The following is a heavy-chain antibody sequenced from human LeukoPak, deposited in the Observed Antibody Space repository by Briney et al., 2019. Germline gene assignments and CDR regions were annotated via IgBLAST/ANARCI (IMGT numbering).Heavy chain of an antibody. D-gene: IGHD3-3*01. J-gene: IGHJ4*02. CDR1: GYTFTGYY. Sequence: GASVKVSCKASGYTFTGYYMHWVRQAPGQGLEWMGWINPNSGGTNYAQKFQGWVTMTRDTSISTAYMELSSLRSEDTAVYYCARGQGLRFLEWLPYPPRFDYWGQGTLVTVSS. CDR3: ARGQGLRFLEWLPYPPRFDY. V-gene: IGHV1-2*04. CDR2: INPNSGGT.